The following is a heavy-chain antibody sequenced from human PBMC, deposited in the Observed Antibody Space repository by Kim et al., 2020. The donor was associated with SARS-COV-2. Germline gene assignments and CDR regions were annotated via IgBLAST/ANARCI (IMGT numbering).Heavy chain of an antibody. Sequence: GSLRLSCAASGFTVSSNYMSWVRQAPGKGLEWVSVIYSGGSTYYADSVKGRFTIPRDNSKNTLYLQMNSLRDEDTAVYYCVRYSGYDYYYYYGMDVWGRGTTVTVSS. CDR3: VRYSGYDYYYYYGMDV. CDR2: IYSGGST. D-gene: IGHD5-12*01. J-gene: IGHJ6*02. CDR1: GFTVSSNY. V-gene: IGHV3-66*01.